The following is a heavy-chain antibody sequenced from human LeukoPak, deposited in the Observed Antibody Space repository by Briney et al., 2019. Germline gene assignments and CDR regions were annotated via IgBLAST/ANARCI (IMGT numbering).Heavy chain of an antibody. J-gene: IGHJ6*03. CDR3: AKNEDYYYYYYMDV. D-gene: IGHD1-1*01. Sequence: GGSLRLSCAASGFTVSSYAMSWVRQAPGKGLEWVSAISGSGGSTYYADSVKGRFTISRDNSKNTLYLQMNSLRAEDTAVYYCAKNEDYYYYYYMDVWGKGTTVTVSS. CDR1: GFTVSSYA. V-gene: IGHV3-23*01. CDR2: ISGSGGST.